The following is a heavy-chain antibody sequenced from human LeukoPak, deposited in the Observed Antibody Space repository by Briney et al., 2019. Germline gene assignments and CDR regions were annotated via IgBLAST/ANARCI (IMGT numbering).Heavy chain of an antibody. CDR2: IIPFFGRA. Sequence: SVKVSCKASGGTFSSYGISWVRQAPGQGLEWMGGIIPFFGRADYAQKFQGRVTITADKSTSTAYMELRSLRSDDTAVYYCALGSGSYYHVWGKGTTVTISS. CDR3: ALGSGSYYHV. CDR1: GGTFSSYG. V-gene: IGHV1-69*06. J-gene: IGHJ6*04. D-gene: IGHD3-10*02.